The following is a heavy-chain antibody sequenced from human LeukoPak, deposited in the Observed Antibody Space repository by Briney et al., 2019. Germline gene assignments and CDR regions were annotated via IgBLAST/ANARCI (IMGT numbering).Heavy chain of an antibody. J-gene: IGHJ4*02. Sequence: GGSLRLSCAASGFTFSSYAMSWVRQAPGKGLEWVSGISGSGASTYYADSVKGRFTISRDNSKNTLNLQMNSLRAEDTAVYYCAKGSSWSSGWEGDLYYFDYWGQGTLVTVSS. CDR2: ISGSGAST. CDR1: GFTFSSYA. CDR3: AKGSSWSSGWEGDLYYFDY. V-gene: IGHV3-23*01. D-gene: IGHD6-19*01.